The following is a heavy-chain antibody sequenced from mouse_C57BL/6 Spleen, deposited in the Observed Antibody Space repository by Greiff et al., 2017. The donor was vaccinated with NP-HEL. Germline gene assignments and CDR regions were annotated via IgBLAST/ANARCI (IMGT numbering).Heavy chain of an antibody. D-gene: IGHD1-1*01. CDR3: ARDYYGSSLDY. CDR2: IDPEDGAT. V-gene: IGHV14-2*01. CDR1: GFNIKDYY. J-gene: IGHJ2*01. Sequence: EVQLQQSGAELVKPGTSVKLSCTASGFNIKDYYMHWVKQRTEQGLEWIGRIDPEDGATEYAPKFQGKATITADTSSNTAYLQLSSLTSEDTAVYYCARDYYGSSLDYWGQGTTLTVSS.